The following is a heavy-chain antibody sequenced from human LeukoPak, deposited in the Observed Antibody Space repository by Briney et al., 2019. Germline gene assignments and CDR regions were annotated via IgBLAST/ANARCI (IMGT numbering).Heavy chain of an antibody. CDR1: GGSISSYY. J-gene: IGHJ5*02. D-gene: IGHD3-3*01. Sequence: SETLSLTCTVSGGSISSYYWGWIRQPPGKGLEWIGSIYYSGSTYYNPSLKSRVTISVDTSKNQFSLKLSSVTAADTAVYYCAGLPGLRFLEWLPQGWFDPWGQGTLVTVSS. CDR3: AGLPGLRFLEWLPQGWFDP. V-gene: IGHV4-39*01. CDR2: IYYSGST.